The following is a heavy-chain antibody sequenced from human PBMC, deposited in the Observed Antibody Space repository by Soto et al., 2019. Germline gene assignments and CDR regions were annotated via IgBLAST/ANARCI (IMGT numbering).Heavy chain of an antibody. CDR2: ISSGGTTT. D-gene: IGHD4-17*01. V-gene: IGHV3-23*01. CDR1: GFTFSTHA. Sequence: GGSLRLSCAASGFTFSTHAMSWVRQAPGKGLEWVSSISSGGTTTFYAASVEGRFTISRDNSKNTLYLQMNSLRAEDTAVYYCARDRPYGGNYCFDYWGQGTLVTVSS. J-gene: IGHJ4*02. CDR3: ARDRPYGGNYCFDY.